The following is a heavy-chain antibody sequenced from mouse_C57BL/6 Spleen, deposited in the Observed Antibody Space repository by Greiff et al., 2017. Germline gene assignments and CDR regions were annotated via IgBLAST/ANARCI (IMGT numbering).Heavy chain of an antibody. CDR2: ISSGGSYT. CDR1: GFTFSSYG. Sequence: DVHLVESGGDLVKPGGSLKLSCAASGFTFSSYGMSWVRQTPDKRLEWVATISSGGSYTYYPDSVKGRFTISRDNAKNTLYLQMSSLKSEDTAMYYCARQTYFDVWGTGTTVTVSS. V-gene: IGHV5-6*01. J-gene: IGHJ1*03. CDR3: ARQTYFDV.